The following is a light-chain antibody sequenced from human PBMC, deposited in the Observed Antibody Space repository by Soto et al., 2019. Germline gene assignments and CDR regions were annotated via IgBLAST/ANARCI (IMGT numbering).Light chain of an antibody. Sequence: EVVLTQSPGTLSLSPGERATLSCRASQPIDRKFLAWYQQKPGQAPRLLIHGASTRATGVPDRFSGSGSERDFSLTISSLEPEDFAVYFCQRFDASLFTFGGGTKVDI. CDR1: QPIDRKF. V-gene: IGKV3-20*01. CDR3: QRFDASLFT. CDR2: GAS. J-gene: IGKJ4*01.